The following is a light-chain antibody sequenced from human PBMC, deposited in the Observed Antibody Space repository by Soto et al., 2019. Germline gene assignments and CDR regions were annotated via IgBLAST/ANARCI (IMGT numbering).Light chain of an antibody. CDR1: QSVSSH. Sequence: TLSVSPRERASLSWPGCQSVSSHLAWYQQKPGQAPRVLIYGASTRATGSPARFSGSGSGTEFTLTISSLQPEDFVVYFCQQYDIWPWTFGQG. CDR2: GAS. J-gene: IGKJ1*01. V-gene: IGKV3-15*01. CDR3: QQYDIWPWT.